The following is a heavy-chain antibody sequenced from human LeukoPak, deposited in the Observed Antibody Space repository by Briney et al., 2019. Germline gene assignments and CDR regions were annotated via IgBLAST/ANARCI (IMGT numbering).Heavy chain of an antibody. J-gene: IGHJ4*02. CDR1: EFTFSSYS. CDR3: ARGSTCFDY. Sequence: GGSLRLSCAASEFTFSSYSMNWVRQAPGKGLEWVSSISGSGSYIYYADSVKGRFTPSRDNAKSSLSLQMNSLRAEDTAVYYCARGSTCFDYWGQGALVTVSS. CDR2: ISGSGSYI. V-gene: IGHV3-21*01.